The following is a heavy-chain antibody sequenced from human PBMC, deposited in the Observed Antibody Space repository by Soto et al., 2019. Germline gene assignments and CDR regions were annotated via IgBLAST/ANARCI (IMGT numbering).Heavy chain of an antibody. J-gene: IGHJ6*02. CDR2: INPSGGST. D-gene: IGHD3-3*01. CDR1: GYTFTSYY. Sequence: GASVKVSCKASGYTFTSYYMHWLRESPGQGLEWMGIINPSGGSTSYAQKFQGRVTMTRDTSTSTVYMELSSLRSEDTAVYYCAASIGVALPYYYYGMDVWGQGTRVTVSS. CDR3: AASIGVALPYYYYGMDV. V-gene: IGHV1-46*03.